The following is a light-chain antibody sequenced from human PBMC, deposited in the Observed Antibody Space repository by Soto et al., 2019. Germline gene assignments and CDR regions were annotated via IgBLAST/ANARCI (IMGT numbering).Light chain of an antibody. CDR2: LNSDGSH. Sequence: QPVLTQSPSASASLGASVKLTCTLSSGHSSYAIAWHQQQPEKGPRYLMKLNSDGSHSKGDGIPDRFSGSSSGAEHYLTLSSIQSEDEADYYCQTWGTGIGVFGGGTKVTVL. CDR1: SGHSSYA. V-gene: IGLV4-69*01. CDR3: QTWGTGIGV. J-gene: IGLJ2*01.